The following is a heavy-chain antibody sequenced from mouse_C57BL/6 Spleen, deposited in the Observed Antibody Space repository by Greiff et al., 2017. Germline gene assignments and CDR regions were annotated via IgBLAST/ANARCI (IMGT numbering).Heavy chain of an antibody. CDR2: IDPNSGGT. J-gene: IGHJ4*01. CDR3: ARGGRTYAMDY. CDR1: GYTFTSYW. Sequence: QVHVKQPGAELVKPGASVKLSCKASGYTFTSYWMHWVKQRPGRGLEWIGRIDPNSGGTKYNEKFKSKATLTVDKPSSTAYMQLSSLTSEDSAVYYCARGGRTYAMDYWGQGTSVTVSS. D-gene: IGHD3-3*01. V-gene: IGHV1-72*01.